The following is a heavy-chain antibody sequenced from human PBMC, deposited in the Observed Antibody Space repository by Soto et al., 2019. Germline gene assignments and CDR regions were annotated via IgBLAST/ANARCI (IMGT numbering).Heavy chain of an antibody. J-gene: IGHJ5*02. CDR3: AKGDNLGPKTGYAFDP. CDR1: GDSVSSNTAS. CDR2: TYFRSKWYN. D-gene: IGHD5-12*01. V-gene: IGHV6-1*01. Sequence: PSQTLSLTCAISGDSVSSNTASWNWIRQSPSRGLEWLGRTYFRSKWYNDYAVSVKSRIIINPDTSNNQFSLQLNSVTPEDTAVYFCAKGDNLGPKTGYAFDPWGQGSMVTVSS.